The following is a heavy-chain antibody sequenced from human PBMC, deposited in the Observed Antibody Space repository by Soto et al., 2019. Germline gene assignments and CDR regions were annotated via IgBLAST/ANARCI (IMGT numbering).Heavy chain of an antibody. CDR2: ISGSSSYI. CDR1: GFTFSSYS. V-gene: IGHV3-21*01. J-gene: IGHJ4*02. Sequence: TGGSLRLSCAASGFTFSSYSMNWVRQAPGKGLEWVSSISGSSSYIYYADSVKGRFTISRDNAKNSLYLQMNSLRAEDTAVYYCARAGEYSSSSFDYWGQGTLVTVSS. CDR3: ARAGEYSSSSFDY. D-gene: IGHD6-6*01.